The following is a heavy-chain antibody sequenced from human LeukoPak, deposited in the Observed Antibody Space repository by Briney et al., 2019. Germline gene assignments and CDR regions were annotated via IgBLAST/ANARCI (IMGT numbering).Heavy chain of an antibody. Sequence: PSETLSLTCAVYGGSFSGYYWSWIRQPPGKGLEWIGEINHSGSTNYNPSLKSRVTISVDTSKNQFSLRLSSVTAADTAVYYCARLYSSWFPFDYWGQGTLVTVSS. V-gene: IGHV4-34*01. CDR3: ARLYSSWFPFDY. CDR1: GGSFSGYY. CDR2: INHSGST. J-gene: IGHJ4*02. D-gene: IGHD6-13*01.